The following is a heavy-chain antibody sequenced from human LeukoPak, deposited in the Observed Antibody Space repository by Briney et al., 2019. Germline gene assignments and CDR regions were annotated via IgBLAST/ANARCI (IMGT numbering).Heavy chain of an antibody. D-gene: IGHD6-13*01. V-gene: IGHV1-8*03. Sequence: ASVKVSCKASGYTFTSYDINWVRQATGQGLEWMGWMNPNSGNTGYAQKFQGRVTITRNTSISTAYMELSSLRSEDTAVYYCARSGYSSFSYYMDVWGKGTTVTVSS. CDR3: ARSGYSSFSYYMDV. CDR2: MNPNSGNT. CDR1: GYTFTSYD. J-gene: IGHJ6*03.